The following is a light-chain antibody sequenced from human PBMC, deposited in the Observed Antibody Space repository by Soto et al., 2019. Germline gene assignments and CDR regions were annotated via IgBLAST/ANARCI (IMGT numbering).Light chain of an antibody. V-gene: IGKV3-11*01. J-gene: IGKJ5*01. CDR1: QSVSSY. Sequence: EIVLTQSPATLSLSPGERATFSSRASQSVSSYLAWYQQKPGQAPRVLIYDASNRATGTPARFSGSGSGTDFTLTISSLEPEDFAVYYCQQRSNWPPITFGQGTRLEIK. CDR2: DAS. CDR3: QQRSNWPPIT.